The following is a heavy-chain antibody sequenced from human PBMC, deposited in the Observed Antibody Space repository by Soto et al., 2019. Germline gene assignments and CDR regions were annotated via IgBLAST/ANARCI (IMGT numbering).Heavy chain of an antibody. CDR3: ARDLSVSREWLSHYYYGMDV. V-gene: IGHV3-21*01. CDR2: ISSSSSYI. J-gene: IGHJ6*02. D-gene: IGHD3-3*01. Sequence: GGSLRLSCAASGFTFSSYSMNWVRQAPGKGLEWVSSISSSSSYIYYADSVKGRFTISRDNAKNSLYLQMNSLRAEDTAVYYCARDLSVSREWLSHYYYGMDVWGQGTTVTVSS. CDR1: GFTFSSYS.